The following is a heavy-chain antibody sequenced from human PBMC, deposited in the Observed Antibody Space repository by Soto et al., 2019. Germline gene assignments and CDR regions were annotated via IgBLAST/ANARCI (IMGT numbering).Heavy chain of an antibody. CDR2: IHPSDSYT. Sequence: EVQLVQSGAEVKKPGESLRISCKGSGYSFTTYWITWVRQMPGKGLEWMGSIHPSDSYTNYSPSFQGHVTISADKSISTAYLQWSSLKASDTAMYYCARRDGYTSGWYDNWFDPWGQGTLVTVSS. CDR1: GYSFTTYW. J-gene: IGHJ5*02. V-gene: IGHV5-10-1*01. D-gene: IGHD6-19*01. CDR3: ARRDGYTSGWYDNWFDP.